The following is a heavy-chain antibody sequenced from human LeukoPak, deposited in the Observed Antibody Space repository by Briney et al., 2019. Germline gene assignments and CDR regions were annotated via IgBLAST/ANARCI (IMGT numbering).Heavy chain of an antibody. CDR1: GFTFDNND. Sequence: GGSLRLSCEVSGFTFDNNDMHWVRQTTGKGLEWVSAIGSAGYTYYADSVKGRFTITRDNAKQSLYLQMNSLRVEDTAVYHCVRQPDSARYGFDYWGRGTQVTVSS. V-gene: IGHV3-13*01. J-gene: IGHJ4*02. D-gene: IGHD1-14*01. CDR2: IGSAGYT. CDR3: VRQPDSARYGFDY.